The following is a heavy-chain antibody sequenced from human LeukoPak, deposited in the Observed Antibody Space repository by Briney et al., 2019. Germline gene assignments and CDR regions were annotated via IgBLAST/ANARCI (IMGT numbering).Heavy chain of an antibody. CDR3: ARDHYYDSSGYPDAFDI. V-gene: IGHV1-18*01. J-gene: IGHJ3*02. CDR2: ISAYNGNT. CDR1: GYTFTSYG. Sequence: ASVKVSCKASGYTFTSYGISWVRQAPGQGLEWMGWISAYNGNTNYAQKLQGRVTMTTDTSTSTAYMERRSLRSDDTAVYCCARDHYYDSSGYPDAFDIWGQGTMVTVSS. D-gene: IGHD3-22*01.